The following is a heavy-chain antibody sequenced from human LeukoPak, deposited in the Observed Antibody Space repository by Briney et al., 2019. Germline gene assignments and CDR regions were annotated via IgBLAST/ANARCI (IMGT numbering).Heavy chain of an antibody. CDR2: NYYSGST. D-gene: IGHD3-22*01. CDR3: ARVDSSGYLVY. Sequence: PSETLSLTCTVSGGSVSSNIYYWTWIRQPPGKGLEWIGYNYYSGSTNYNPSLKGRVTISVDTSKNQFSLTLTTLTAADTAVYYCARVDSSGYLVYWGQGTLVTVSS. J-gene: IGHJ4*02. CDR1: GGSVSSNIYY. V-gene: IGHV4-61*01.